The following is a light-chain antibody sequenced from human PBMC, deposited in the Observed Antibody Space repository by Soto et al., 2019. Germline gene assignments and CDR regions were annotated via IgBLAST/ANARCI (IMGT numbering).Light chain of an antibody. Sequence: QSVLTQPPSASGTPGQRVTISCSGGSSNIGSNTVNWYQQLPETAPKLLIYSNNQRPSGVPDRFSGSKSGNTASLTVSGLQAEDEADYYCSSYAGSNNCVFGTGTKLTVL. J-gene: IGLJ1*01. CDR2: SNN. CDR1: SSNIGSNT. CDR3: SSYAGSNNCV. V-gene: IGLV1-44*01.